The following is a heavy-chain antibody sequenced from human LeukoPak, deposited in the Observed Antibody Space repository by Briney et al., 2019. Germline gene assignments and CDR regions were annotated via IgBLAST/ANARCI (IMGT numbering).Heavy chain of an antibody. Sequence: KTSETLSLTCSVSGSSFNTYYWSWIRQPAGKALEWIGRTHTSGSADYSPSLQSRVTISVDMSKKEFSLKLTSVTAADTAVYYCARDIVYLIDEDYGWGQGILVTVSS. CDR2: THTSGSA. CDR3: ARDIVYLIDEDYG. CDR1: GSSFNTYY. J-gene: IGHJ4*02. D-gene: IGHD4-17*01. V-gene: IGHV4-4*07.